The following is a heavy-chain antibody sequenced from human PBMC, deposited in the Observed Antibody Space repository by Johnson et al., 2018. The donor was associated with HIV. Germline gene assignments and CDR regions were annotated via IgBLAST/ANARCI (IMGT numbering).Heavy chain of an antibody. Sequence: VQLVESGGGLVQPGGSLRLSCAASGFIFSSYAMHWVRQAPGKGLQYVSAISSNGGSTYYANSVKGRFTISRDNSRNTLYLQMGRLRVEDMAVYHCARERPVYGGNDASDIWGQGTMVTVSA. CDR3: ARERPVYGGNDASDI. CDR2: ISSNGGST. D-gene: IGHD4-23*01. CDR1: GFIFSSYA. V-gene: IGHV3-64*01. J-gene: IGHJ3*02.